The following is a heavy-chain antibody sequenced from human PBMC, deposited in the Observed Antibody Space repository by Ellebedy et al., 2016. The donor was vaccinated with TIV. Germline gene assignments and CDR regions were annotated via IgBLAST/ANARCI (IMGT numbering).Heavy chain of an antibody. CDR3: ARDGPESYQDFYYSMDV. J-gene: IGHJ6*02. CDR1: GVMMTGYG. V-gene: IGHV3-33*01. Sequence: GESLKISCAASGVMMTGYGMHWVRQAPGQGLEWVADILYDGSAKFYADSVKGRFTISRDSSKNTVYLQMNNLRVEDTAVYFCARDGPESYQDFYYSMDVWGRGTRVTVSS. CDR2: ILYDGSAK. D-gene: IGHD3-10*01.